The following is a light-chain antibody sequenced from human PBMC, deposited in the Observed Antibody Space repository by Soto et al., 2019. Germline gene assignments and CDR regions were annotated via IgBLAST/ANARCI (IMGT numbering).Light chain of an antibody. V-gene: IGKV3-20*01. J-gene: IGKJ4*01. CDR1: QSVSSSY. CDR2: GAS. Sequence: EIVVTQSPGTLSFSPGERATLSCRASQSVSSSYLAWYQQKPGQAPRLLIYGASSRATGIPDRFSGSGSGTDFTLTISRLEPEDFAVYYCQQYGSSPPLTFGGGTKVDI. CDR3: QQYGSSPPLT.